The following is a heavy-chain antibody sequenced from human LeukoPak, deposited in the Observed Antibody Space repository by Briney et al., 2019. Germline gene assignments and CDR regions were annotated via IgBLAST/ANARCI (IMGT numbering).Heavy chain of an antibody. CDR3: ARPKYCGGDCYHAFDI. CDR1: GFAFSTYS. D-gene: IGHD2-21*02. Sequence: GGSLRLSCAASGFAFSTYSMNWVRQAPRKGREWVSYISSSSSSINYADSVKGRFTISRDNAKNSVYLQMNSLRDDDTAVYYCARPKYCGGDCYHAFDIWGQGTMVTVSS. V-gene: IGHV3-48*02. J-gene: IGHJ3*02. CDR2: ISSSSSSI.